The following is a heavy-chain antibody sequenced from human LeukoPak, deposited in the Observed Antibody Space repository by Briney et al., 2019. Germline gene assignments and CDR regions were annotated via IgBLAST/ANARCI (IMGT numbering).Heavy chain of an antibody. V-gene: IGHV4-59*01. D-gene: IGHD6-6*01. CDR3: ARPYSTSSVTLDY. J-gene: IGHJ4*02. CDR1: GGSISSYY. Sequence: SETLSLTCTVSGGSISSYYWSWIRQPPGKGLERIGYIYYSGSTNYNPSLKSRVTISVDTSKNQFSLKLSSVTAADTAVYYCARPYSTSSVTLDYWGKGPLVTVSS. CDR2: IYYSGST.